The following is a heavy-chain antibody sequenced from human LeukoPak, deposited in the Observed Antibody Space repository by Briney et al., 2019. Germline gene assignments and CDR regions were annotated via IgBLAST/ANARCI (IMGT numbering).Heavy chain of an antibody. J-gene: IGHJ3*02. D-gene: IGHD2-2*01. CDR1: GYSFTTHW. CDR2: IYPRDSDI. Sequence: GESLKISCKGSGYSFTTHWIGWVRQMPGKGLDWMGIIYPRDSDIRYSPSFQGQVTISADKSTSTAYLQWSSLKASDTAMYYCATSLECGSTSCYAFHIWGQGTMVTVSS. V-gene: IGHV5-51*01. CDR3: ATSLECGSTSCYAFHI.